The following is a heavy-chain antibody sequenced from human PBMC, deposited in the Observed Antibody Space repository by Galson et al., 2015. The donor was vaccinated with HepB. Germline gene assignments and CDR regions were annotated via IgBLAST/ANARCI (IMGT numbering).Heavy chain of an antibody. J-gene: IGHJ3*02. CDR1: GFTFGTYG. D-gene: IGHD3-10*01. V-gene: IGHV3-23*01. CDR2: ISGSGGST. Sequence: SLRLSCAASGFTFGTYGMSWVRQAPGKGLEWVSAISGSGGSTYYADSVKGRFTISRDNSKNTLYLQMNSLRAEDTAVYYCAKRYAGVDAFDIWGQGTMVTVSS. CDR3: AKRYAGVDAFDI.